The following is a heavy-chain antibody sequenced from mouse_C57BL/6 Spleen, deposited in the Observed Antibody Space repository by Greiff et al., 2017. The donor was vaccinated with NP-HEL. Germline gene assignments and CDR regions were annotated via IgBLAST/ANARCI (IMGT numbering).Heavy chain of an antibody. CDR3: ARDSSGQGFAY. CDR1: GFTFSSYA. V-gene: IGHV5-4*01. CDR2: ISDGGSYT. D-gene: IGHD3-2*02. J-gene: IGHJ3*01. Sequence: EVQVVESGGGLVKPGGSLKLSCAASGFTFSSYAMSWVRQTPEKRLEWVATISDGGSYTYYPDNVKGRFTISRDNAKNNLYLQMSQLKSEDTAMYYCARDSSGQGFAYWGQGTLVTVSA.